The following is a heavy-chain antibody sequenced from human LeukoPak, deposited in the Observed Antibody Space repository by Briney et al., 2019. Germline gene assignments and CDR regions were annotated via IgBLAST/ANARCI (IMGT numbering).Heavy chain of an antibody. Sequence: GGSLRLSCAASGFTFSSHTMSWIRQAPGKGLEWVSYISSSSSYTNYADSVKGRFTISRDNAKNSLYLQMNSLRAEDTAVYYCAREGYGDYYFDYWGQGTLVTVSS. CDR2: ISSSSSYT. CDR1: GFTFSSHT. CDR3: AREGYGDYYFDY. J-gene: IGHJ4*02. D-gene: IGHD4-17*01. V-gene: IGHV3-11*06.